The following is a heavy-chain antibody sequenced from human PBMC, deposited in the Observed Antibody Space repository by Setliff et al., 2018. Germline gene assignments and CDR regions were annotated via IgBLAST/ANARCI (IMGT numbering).Heavy chain of an antibody. CDR3: ARTCSGSGCYAGLES. J-gene: IGHJ4*02. CDR1: GLDFSDAW. V-gene: IGHV3-33*08. D-gene: IGHD2-15*01. Sequence: PGGSLRLSCAASGLDFSDAWLSWVRQAPGKGLEWVAVIWDDGGNKYHADSVKGRFTISRDNSKNTLYLQMNSLRPEDTAVYYCARTCSGSGCYAGLESWGQGTPVTVSS. CDR2: IWDDGGNK.